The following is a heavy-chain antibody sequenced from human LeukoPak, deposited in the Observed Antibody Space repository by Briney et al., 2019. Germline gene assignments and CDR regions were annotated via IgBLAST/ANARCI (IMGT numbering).Heavy chain of an antibody. CDR1: GGSISSTSYY. Sequence: SETLSLTCSVSGGSISSTSYYWGWIRQPPGKGLEYIGSIYYTGNTYYNPSLKSRVSISVDTSKKQHSLKLNSVTAADTAVYYCSTSTGTTYNRFDPWGHGTLVTVSS. V-gene: IGHV4-39*07. CDR2: IYYTGNT. J-gene: IGHJ5*02. CDR3: STSTGTTYNRFDP. D-gene: IGHD4-11*01.